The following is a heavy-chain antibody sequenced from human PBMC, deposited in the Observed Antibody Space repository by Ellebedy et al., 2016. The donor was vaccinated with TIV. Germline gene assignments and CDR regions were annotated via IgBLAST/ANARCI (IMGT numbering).Heavy chain of an antibody. CDR1: GFTFSSDW. D-gene: IGHD4-17*01. J-gene: IGHJ3*02. CDR3: ARQTVATSVNDAFDI. Sequence: GESLKISCAASGFTFSSDWMSWVRQAPGKGLEWVANIKQDGSKRIYVDSVKGRITISRDNAKNSLYLQMNSLRAEDTAVYYCARQTVATSVNDAFDIWGLGTVVTVSS. CDR2: IKQDGSKR. V-gene: IGHV3-7*01.